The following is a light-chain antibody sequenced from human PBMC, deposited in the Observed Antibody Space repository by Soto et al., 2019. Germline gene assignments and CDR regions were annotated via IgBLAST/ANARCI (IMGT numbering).Light chain of an antibody. CDR1: SSDVGGYNY. V-gene: IGLV2-14*01. CDR2: DVS. CDR3: SSYTSSSTSWS. Sequence: QSALTQPASVSGSPGQSITISCTGTSSDVGGYNYVSWYQQHPGKAPKLMIYDVSNRPSGVSNRFSGSKSGNTAYLTISGLQAEDEADYYCSSYTSSSTSWSFGTGTKLTVL. J-gene: IGLJ1*01.